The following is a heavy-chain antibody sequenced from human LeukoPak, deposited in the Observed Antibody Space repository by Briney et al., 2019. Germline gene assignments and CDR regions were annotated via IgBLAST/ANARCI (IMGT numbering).Heavy chain of an antibody. D-gene: IGHD3-9*01. CDR3: TRDRPGHFDWLADY. J-gene: IGHJ4*02. CDR2: IRSKAYGGTT. CDR1: GFTFGDYA. Sequence: GGSLRLSCTASGFTFGDYAMSWVRQAPGKGLEWVGFIRSKAYGGTTEYAASVKGRFTISRDDSKSIAYLQMNSLKTEDTAVYYCTRDRPGHFDWLADYWGQGTLVTVSS. V-gene: IGHV3-49*04.